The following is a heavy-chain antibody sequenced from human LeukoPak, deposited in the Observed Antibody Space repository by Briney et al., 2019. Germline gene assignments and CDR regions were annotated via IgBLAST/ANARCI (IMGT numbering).Heavy chain of an antibody. J-gene: IGHJ3*02. CDR3: ARAGLYYYGSGSYYPAPHAFDI. V-gene: IGHV6-1*01. CDR1: RDSVSSNSAA. Sequence: SQTLSLTCAISRDSVSSNSAAWNWIRQSPSRGLEWLGRTYYRSKWYNDYAVSVKSRITINPDTSKNQFSLQLNSVTPEDTAVYYCARAGLYYYGSGSYYPAPHAFDIWGQGTMVTVSS. CDR2: TYYRSKWYN. D-gene: IGHD3-10*01.